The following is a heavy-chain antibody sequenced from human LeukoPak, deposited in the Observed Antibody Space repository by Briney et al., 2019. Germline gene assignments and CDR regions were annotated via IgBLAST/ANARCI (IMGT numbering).Heavy chain of an antibody. CDR1: GFTFSNAW. V-gene: IGHV3-15*07. J-gene: IGHJ4*02. CDR3: TTDLEEVVVAATWI. Sequence: GGSLRLSCAASGFTFSNAWMNWVRQAPGKGLEWVGRIKSKTDGGTTDYAAPVKGRFTISGDDSKNTLYLQMNSLKTEDTAVYYCTTDLEEVVVAATWIWGQGTLVTVSS. D-gene: IGHD2-15*01. CDR2: IKSKTDGGTT.